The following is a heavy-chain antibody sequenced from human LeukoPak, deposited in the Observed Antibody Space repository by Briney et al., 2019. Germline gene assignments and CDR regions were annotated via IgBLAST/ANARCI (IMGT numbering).Heavy chain of an antibody. J-gene: IGHJ4*02. CDR2: ISSSSSYI. CDR1: GFTFSSYS. Sequence: SGGSLRLSCAASGFTFSSYSMNWVRQAPGKGLEWVSSISSSSSYIYYADSVKGRFTISRDNAKNFLYLQMNSLRAEDTAVYYCARTYYGILTGYNPYFDYWGQGILVTVSS. D-gene: IGHD3-9*01. V-gene: IGHV3-21*01. CDR3: ARTYYGILTGYNPYFDY.